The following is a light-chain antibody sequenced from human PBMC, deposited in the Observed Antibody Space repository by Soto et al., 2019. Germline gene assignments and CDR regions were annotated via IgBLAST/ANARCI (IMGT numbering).Light chain of an antibody. CDR2: DVN. J-gene: IGLJ1*01. Sequence: QSVLTQPDSVSGSPGQSVAISCTAASSEIGNYNCVSWYQQRPGKVNKLINHDVNDRPSGVSDRLSGSKSGNTASLTISGFQAEDEADYYCSSYTSTSTYVFGTGTKVTVL. V-gene: IGLV2-14*03. CDR1: SSEIGNYNC. CDR3: SSYTSTSTYV.